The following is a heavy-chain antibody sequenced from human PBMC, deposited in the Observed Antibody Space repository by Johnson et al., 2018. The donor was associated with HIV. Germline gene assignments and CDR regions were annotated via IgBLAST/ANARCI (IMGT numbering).Heavy chain of an antibody. CDR3: AKARGYDPYDAFDI. D-gene: IGHD5-12*01. Sequence: HVQLVESGGGVVQPGRSLRLSCAASGFTFSSSAMHWVRQAPGKGLEWLAVISYDGSNKYYADSVKGRFTISRVNSKNPLYLQMNSLRAEDTAVYYCAKARGYDPYDAFDIWGQGTMVTVSS. CDR2: ISYDGSNK. J-gene: IGHJ3*02. CDR1: GFTFSSSA. V-gene: IGHV3-30*04.